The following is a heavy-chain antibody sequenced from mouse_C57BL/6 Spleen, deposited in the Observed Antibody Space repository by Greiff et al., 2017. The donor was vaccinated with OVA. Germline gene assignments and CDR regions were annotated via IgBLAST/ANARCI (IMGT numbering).Heavy chain of an antibody. D-gene: IGHD1-1*01. CDR3: ARCDGSSYERYFDV. J-gene: IGHJ1*03. CDR2: IRNKANGYTT. Sequence: EVMLVESGGGLVQPGGSLSLSCAASGFTFTDYYMSWVRQPPGKALEWLGFIRNKANGYTTEYSASVKGRFTISRDNSQSILYLQMNALRAEDSATYYCARCDGSSYERYFDVWGTGTTVTVSS. CDR1: GFTFTDYY. V-gene: IGHV7-3*01.